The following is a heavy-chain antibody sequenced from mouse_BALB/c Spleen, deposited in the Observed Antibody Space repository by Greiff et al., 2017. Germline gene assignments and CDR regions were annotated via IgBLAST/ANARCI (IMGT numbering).Heavy chain of an antibody. D-gene: IGHD1-2*01. CDR1: GYSITSDYA. J-gene: IGHJ1*01. Sequence: EVQLQQSGPGLVKPSQSLSLTCTVAGYSITSDYAWNWIRQFPGNKLEWMGHISYSGSTSYNPSLKSRISITRDTSKNQFFLQLNSVTTEDTATYYCARKFITTVWYFDVWGAGTTVTVSS. CDR2: ISYSGST. V-gene: IGHV3-2*02. CDR3: ARKFITTVWYFDV.